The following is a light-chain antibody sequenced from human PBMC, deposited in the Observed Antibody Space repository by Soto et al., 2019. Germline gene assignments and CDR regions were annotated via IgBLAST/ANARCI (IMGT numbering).Light chain of an antibody. CDR3: QQYNSYPYT. J-gene: IGKJ2*01. CDR2: KAS. CDR1: QSISSW. Sequence: DIQMTQSPSTLSASVGDRVTISCRASQSISSWLAWYQQKPGKAPKLLIYKASSLESGIPSRFSGSGSGTEFTLTISSLQPDDFATYYCQQYNSYPYTFGQGTKLEIK. V-gene: IGKV1-5*03.